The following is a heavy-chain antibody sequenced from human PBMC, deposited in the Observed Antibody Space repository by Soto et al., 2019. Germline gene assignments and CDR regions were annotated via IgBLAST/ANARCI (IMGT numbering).Heavy chain of an antibody. CDR1: GFTFSKYS. J-gene: IGHJ6*03. Sequence: EVQLVESGGGLVKPGGSLRLSCAASGFTFSKYSVNWVRQAPGKGLEWVSAISSSSSYIYYADSVRGRFTISRDNAKNSLYLQMSSLRAEDTAVYYCARAKDDSAFDYNIYYYYIDVWGKGTTVTVSS. V-gene: IGHV3-21*01. CDR2: ISSSSSYI. CDR3: ARAKDDSAFDYNIYYYYIDV. D-gene: IGHD5-12*01.